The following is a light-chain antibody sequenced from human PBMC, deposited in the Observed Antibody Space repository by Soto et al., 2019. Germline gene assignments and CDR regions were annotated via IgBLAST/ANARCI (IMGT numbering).Light chain of an antibody. Sequence: EIVMTQSPATLSVSPVERATLSCRASQSVSSNLAWYQQKPGQAPRLLIYGTSTRATGIPDRFSGSGSGTDFTLTISRLEPEDFAVYYCQQYGSSPWPFGQGTKVDIK. CDR3: QQYGSSPWP. CDR2: GTS. J-gene: IGKJ1*01. CDR1: QSVSSN. V-gene: IGKV3-20*01.